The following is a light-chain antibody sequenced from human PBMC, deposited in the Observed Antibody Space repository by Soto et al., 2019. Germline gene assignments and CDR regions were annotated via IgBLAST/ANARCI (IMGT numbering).Light chain of an antibody. CDR1: QTVASN. Sequence: EIVMTQSPASLSVSPGEGATLSCRASQTVASNLAWYQQKPGQGPRLLIHGASTRATGVPARFSGSGSGTDFTLNISSLQSEDFAVYYCQQYHNWPPQYTFGQGTKLQIK. CDR2: GAS. CDR3: QQYHNWPPQYT. J-gene: IGKJ2*01. V-gene: IGKV3-15*01.